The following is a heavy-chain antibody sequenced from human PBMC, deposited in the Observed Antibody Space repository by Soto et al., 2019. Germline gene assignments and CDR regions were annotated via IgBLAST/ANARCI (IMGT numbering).Heavy chain of an antibody. CDR1: GGSFSGYY. D-gene: IGHD6-19*01. Sequence: SETLSLTCAVYGGSFSGYYWSWIRQHPAKGLEWIGEINHSGSTNYNPSLKSRVTISVDTSKNQFSLKLSSVTAADTAVYYCARGWGTAGHIANYFDYWGQGTLVTVSS. J-gene: IGHJ4*02. CDR3: ARGWGTAGHIANYFDY. V-gene: IGHV4-34*01. CDR2: INHSGST.